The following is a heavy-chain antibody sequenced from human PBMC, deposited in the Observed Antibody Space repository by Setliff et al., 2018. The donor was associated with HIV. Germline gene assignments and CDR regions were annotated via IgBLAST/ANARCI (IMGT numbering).Heavy chain of an antibody. CDR3: AGESSIAVAEYFQH. Sequence: PGGSLRLSCAASGFTFSSYAMSWVRQAPGKGLEWVSAISGSGGSTYYADSVKGRFTISRDNSKNPLYLQMNSLRAGDTAVYYCAGESSIAVAEYFQHWGQGTLVTVSS. V-gene: IGHV3-23*01. J-gene: IGHJ1*01. CDR1: GFTFSSYA. D-gene: IGHD6-19*01. CDR2: ISGSGGST.